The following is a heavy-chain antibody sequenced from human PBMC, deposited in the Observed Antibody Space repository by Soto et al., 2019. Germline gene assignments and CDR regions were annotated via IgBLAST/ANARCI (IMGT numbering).Heavy chain of an antibody. V-gene: IGHV4-39*01. Sequence: PSETLSLTCTVSGASINNTSYYWGWIGHSPGKGLGWIGNIYYSGKTYYSPSLKSRVSISVDASRNQFSLRLSSVTAADTAVYYCGRPWGIGLTPPGPWGQGVLVTVSS. CDR3: GRPWGIGLTPPGP. D-gene: IGHD6-13*01. CDR1: GASINNTSYY. J-gene: IGHJ5*02. CDR2: IYYSGKT.